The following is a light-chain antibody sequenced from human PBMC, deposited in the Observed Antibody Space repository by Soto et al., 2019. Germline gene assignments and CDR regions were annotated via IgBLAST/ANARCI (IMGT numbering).Light chain of an antibody. V-gene: IGKV2-28*01. Sequence: DIVMTQSPLSLPVTPGEPASISCRSSQSLLHSNGDTYLEWYLQKPGQSPQLLIYLRSLRAAGVPDRFSGGGSGTDFTLKIRRVEAVDVGVYYCMQALQTPRTFGQGTKVEIK. CDR1: QSLLHSNGDTY. CDR2: LRS. CDR3: MQALQTPRT. J-gene: IGKJ1*01.